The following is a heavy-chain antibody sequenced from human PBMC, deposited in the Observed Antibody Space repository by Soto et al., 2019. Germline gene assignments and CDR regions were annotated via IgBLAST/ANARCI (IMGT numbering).Heavy chain of an antibody. V-gene: IGHV3-23*01. CDR3: AIFDFWSGYYRGY. J-gene: IGHJ4*02. CDR1: GFTFSTYA. Sequence: EVQLLDSGGGLVQPGGSLRLSCAASGFTFSTYATSWVRQAPGKGLEWVSTISGSGSSTYYADSVKGRFSISRDNSKNTLYLHMNSLRAEDTAVYYCAIFDFWSGYYRGYWGQGTLVTVSS. CDR2: ISGSGSST. D-gene: IGHD3-3*01.